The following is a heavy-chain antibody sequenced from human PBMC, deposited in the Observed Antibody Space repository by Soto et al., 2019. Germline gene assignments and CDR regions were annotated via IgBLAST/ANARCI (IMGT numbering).Heavy chain of an antibody. V-gene: IGHV5-51*01. Sequence: GESLKISCKGSGCSFTSYWIGWVRQMPGKGLEWMGIIYPSDSDTRYSPSFQGQVTISADKSISTAYLQWSSLKASDTAMYYCARLRDSLYYYYGMDVWGQGTTVTVSS. CDR2: IYPSDSDT. D-gene: IGHD3-22*01. CDR3: ARLRDSLYYYYGMDV. CDR1: GCSFTSYW. J-gene: IGHJ6*02.